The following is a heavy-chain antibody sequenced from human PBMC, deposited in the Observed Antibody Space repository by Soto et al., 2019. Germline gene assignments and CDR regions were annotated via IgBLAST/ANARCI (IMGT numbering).Heavy chain of an antibody. V-gene: IGHV4-34*01. CDR2: INYYGST. Sequence: PSETLSLTCAVYGGSFSGYYWSWIRQPPGKGLEWIGEINYYGSTNYNPSLKGRVTISVATSKNQFSLKLTSVTAADTAVYYCAGLSSGWADWYFDLWGRGTLVTVSS. D-gene: IGHD6-19*01. CDR3: AGLSSGWADWYFDL. J-gene: IGHJ2*01. CDR1: GGSFSGYY.